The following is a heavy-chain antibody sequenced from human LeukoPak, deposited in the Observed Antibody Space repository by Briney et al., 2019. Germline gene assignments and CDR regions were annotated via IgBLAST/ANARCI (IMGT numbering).Heavy chain of an antibody. CDR2: IYGGGST. J-gene: IGHJ4*02. CDR1: GFTVSSYY. V-gene: IGHV3-53*01. Sequence: GSLRLSCAASGFTVSSYYVSWVRQAPGKGLEWVSVIYGGGSTYYADSVKGRFTISGDNSKNTLYLQMNNLRVEDTALYYCARDSEYSYGYDFDYWGQGTLVTVSS. CDR3: ARDSEYSYGYDFDY. D-gene: IGHD5-18*01.